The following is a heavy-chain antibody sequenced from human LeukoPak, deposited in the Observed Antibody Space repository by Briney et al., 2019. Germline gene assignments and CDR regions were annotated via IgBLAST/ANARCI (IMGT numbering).Heavy chain of an antibody. CDR2: INPSGGST. Sequence: ASVKVSCKASGYTFTSYYMHWVRQAPGQGLEWMGIINPSGGSTSYAQKFQGRVTMTRDTSTSTVYMELSSLRSEDTAVYYCARGGIVVVPAAIPLNLIDYWGQGTLVTVSS. CDR1: GYTFTSYY. CDR3: ARGGIVVVPAAIPLNLIDY. J-gene: IGHJ4*02. D-gene: IGHD2-2*01. V-gene: IGHV1-46*01.